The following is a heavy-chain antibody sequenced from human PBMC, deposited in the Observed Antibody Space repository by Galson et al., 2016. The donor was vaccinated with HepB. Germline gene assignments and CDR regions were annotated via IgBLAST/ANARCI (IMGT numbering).Heavy chain of an antibody. D-gene: IGHD2-15*01. CDR2: ISSSSSTI. V-gene: IGHV3-48*01. Sequence: SLRLSCAASGFTFSSYSMNWVRQAPGKGLEWVSYISSSSSTIYYADSVKGRSTISRDNAKNSLYLQMSGLRAEDTAVYYCTRGACNYGGCHSTIDSWGQGTLVTVSS. CDR3: TRGACNYGGCHSTIDS. J-gene: IGHJ4*02. CDR1: GFTFSSYS.